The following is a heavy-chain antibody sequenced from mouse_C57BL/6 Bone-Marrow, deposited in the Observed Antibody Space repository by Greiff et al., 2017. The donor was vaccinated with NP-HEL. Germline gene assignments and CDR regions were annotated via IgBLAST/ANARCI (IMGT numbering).Heavy chain of an antibody. CDR1: GYTFTSYG. CDR3: ARWGTTVPRSYWYFDV. CDR2: IYPRSGNT. J-gene: IGHJ1*03. V-gene: IGHV1-81*01. D-gene: IGHD1-1*01. Sequence: QVQLQQSGAELARPGASVKLSCKASGYTFTSYGISWVKQRTGQGLEWIGEIYPRSGNTYYNEKFKGKATLTADKSSSTAYMELRSLTSEDSAVYFCARWGTTVPRSYWYFDVWGTGTTVTVSS.